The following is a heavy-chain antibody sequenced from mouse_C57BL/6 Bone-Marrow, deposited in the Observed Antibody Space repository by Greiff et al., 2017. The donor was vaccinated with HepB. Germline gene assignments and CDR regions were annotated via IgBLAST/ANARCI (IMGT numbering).Heavy chain of an antibody. J-gene: IGHJ2*01. CDR1: GYTFTDYY. CDR2: IGPGSGST. V-gene: IGHV1-77*01. Sequence: QVQLKQSGAELVKPGASVKISCKASGYTFTDYYINWVKQRPGQGLEWIGKIGPGSGSTYYNEKFKGKATLTADNSSSTAYMQLSSLTSEDSADYVWAREEDEDGSSDMDDWGQGTTLTVSS. D-gene: IGHD1-1*01. CDR3: AREEDEDGSSDMDD.